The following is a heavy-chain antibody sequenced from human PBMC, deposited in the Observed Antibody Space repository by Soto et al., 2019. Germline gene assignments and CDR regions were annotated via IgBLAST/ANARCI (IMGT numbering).Heavy chain of an antibody. J-gene: IGHJ4*02. CDR3: AKDMKWGGMTTIHYFDS. CDR1: GFTFDDYA. D-gene: IGHD4-17*01. CDR2: ISWNSGSI. V-gene: IGHV3-9*01. Sequence: GGSLRLSCAASGFTFDDYAMHWVRQAPGKGLEWVSGISWNSGSIGYADSVKGRFTISRDNAKNSLFLQMNSLRPEDTALYYCAKDMKWGGMTTIHYFDSWGQGTQVTVSS.